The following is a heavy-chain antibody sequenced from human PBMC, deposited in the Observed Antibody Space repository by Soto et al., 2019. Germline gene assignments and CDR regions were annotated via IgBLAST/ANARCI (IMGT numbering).Heavy chain of an antibody. CDR3: TRDASRDSSARGWFDP. J-gene: IGHJ5*02. D-gene: IGHD6-13*01. Sequence: PEGSLRLSCAASGFTFRSFTMNWVRQAPGKGLEWVSTISSNSAHIYYTDALRGRFTISRDNAKNSLHLQMNSLRAEDTAVYYCTRDASRDSSARGWFDPWGPGTLVTVSS. CDR1: GFTFRSFT. V-gene: IGHV3-21*01. CDR2: ISSNSAHI.